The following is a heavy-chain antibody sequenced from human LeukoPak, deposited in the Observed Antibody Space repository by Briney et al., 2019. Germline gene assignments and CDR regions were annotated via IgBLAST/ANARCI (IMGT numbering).Heavy chain of an antibody. V-gene: IGHV1-69*04. J-gene: IGHJ4*02. D-gene: IGHD3-22*01. CDR2: IIPILGIA. CDR1: GSTFSSYA. CDR3: ARVALDDSRPLDY. Sequence: SVKVSCKASGSTFSSYAISWVRQAPGQGLEWMGRIIPILGIANYAQRFQGRVTITADKSTSTAYMELSSLGSEDAAVYYCARVALDDSRPLDYWGQGTLVTVSS.